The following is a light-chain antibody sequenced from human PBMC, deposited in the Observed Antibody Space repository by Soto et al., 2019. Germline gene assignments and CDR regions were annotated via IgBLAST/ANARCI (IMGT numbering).Light chain of an antibody. CDR1: SSNIGNNY. V-gene: IGLV1-51*01. Sequence: QSVLTQPPSVSAAPGQKVTISCSGSSSNIGNNYVSWYQQLLGTAPKFLIYDDYKRPSGIPDRFSGSKSGTSATLVITGLQTGDEADYYCGTWDTSLYTVVFGGGTKVTVL. CDR2: DDY. J-gene: IGLJ2*01. CDR3: GTWDTSLYTVV.